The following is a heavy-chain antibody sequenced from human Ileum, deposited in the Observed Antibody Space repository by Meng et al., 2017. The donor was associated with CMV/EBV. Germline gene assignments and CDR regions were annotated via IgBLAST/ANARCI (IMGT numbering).Heavy chain of an antibody. CDR1: GGSFPGYD. CDR3: ARGLASGWPDY. V-gene: IGHV4-34*01. CDR2: ITHSGRT. Sequence: QVQVQRWAPGRLKPSETLSLTCAVFGGSFPGYDWSWFRQSPGKWLEWIGEITHSGRTSYNLSLKSRVTISVDMSKYQFSLKLTSVTAADTAIYYCARGLASGWPDYWGQGTLVTVSS. J-gene: IGHJ4*02. D-gene: IGHD3-10*01.